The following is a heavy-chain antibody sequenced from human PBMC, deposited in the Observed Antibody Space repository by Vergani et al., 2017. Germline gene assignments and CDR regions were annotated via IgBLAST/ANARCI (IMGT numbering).Heavy chain of an antibody. J-gene: IGHJ6*03. CDR1: GYSFTSYW. Sequence: EVQLVQSGAEVKKPGESLKISCKGSGYSFTSYWIGWVRPMPGKGLGWMGIIYHSGSTYYNPSLKSRVTISVDRSKNQFSLKLSSVNAADTAVYYCARGRLEGPYYYYMDVWGKGTTVTVSS. V-gene: IGHV5-51*03. CDR3: ARGRLEGPYYYYMDV. CDR2: IYHSGST. D-gene: IGHD1-1*01.